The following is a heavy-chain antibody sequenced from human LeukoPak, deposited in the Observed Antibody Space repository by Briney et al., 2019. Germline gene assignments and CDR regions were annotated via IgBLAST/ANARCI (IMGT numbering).Heavy chain of an antibody. CDR2: INPNSGGT. CDR3: ARDRKGAPKPPVRNWFDP. CDR1: GYTFTGYY. V-gene: IGHV1-2*02. J-gene: IGHJ5*02. D-gene: IGHD1-14*01. Sequence: GASVKVSCKASGYTFTGYYMHWVRQAPGQGLEWMGWINPNSGGTNYAQKFQGRVTMTRDTSISTAYMELSRLRSDDTAVYYCARDRKGAPKPPVRNWFDPWGQGTLVTVSS.